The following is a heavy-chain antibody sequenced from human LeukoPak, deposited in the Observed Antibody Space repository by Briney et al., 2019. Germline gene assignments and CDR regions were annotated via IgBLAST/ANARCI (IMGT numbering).Heavy chain of an antibody. D-gene: IGHD6-13*01. CDR3: ASIAAAGTGGFDY. J-gene: IGHJ4*02. V-gene: IGHV4-59*08. CDR2: IYYSGST. CDR1: GGSISSYY. Sequence: SETLSLTCTVSGGSISSYYWSWIRQPPGKGLEWIGYIYYSGSTNYNPSLKSRVTISVDTSKNQFSLKLSSVTAADTAMYYCASIAAAGTGGFDYWGQGTLVTVSS.